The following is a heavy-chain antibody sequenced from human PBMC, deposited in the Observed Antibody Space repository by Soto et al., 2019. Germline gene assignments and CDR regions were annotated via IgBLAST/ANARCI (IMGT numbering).Heavy chain of an antibody. D-gene: IGHD3-3*01. CDR1: GYTFTGYY. CDR2: INPNSGGT. J-gene: IGHJ6*02. V-gene: IGHV1-2*02. Sequence: ASVKVSCKASGYTFTGYYMHWVRQAPGQGLEWMGWINPNSGGTNYAQKFQGRVTMTRDTSISTAYMELSSLRSEDTAVYYCYYDFWSGPRGGYYYGMDVWGQGTTVTVSS. CDR3: YYDFWSGPRGGYYYGMDV.